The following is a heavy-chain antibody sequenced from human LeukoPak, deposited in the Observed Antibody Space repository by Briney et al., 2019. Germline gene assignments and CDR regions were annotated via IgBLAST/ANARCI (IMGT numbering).Heavy chain of an antibody. CDR3: ASERWERDSVAGIFGDYYYYGMDV. Sequence: SETLSLTCIVSGGSISSYYWIWIRQPPGKGLEWIGYIYYSGSTNYNPSLKSRVTISVDTSKNQFSLKLSSVTAADTAVYYCASERWERDSVAGIFGDYYYYGMDVWGQGATVTVSS. CDR1: GGSISSYY. J-gene: IGHJ6*02. CDR2: IYYSGST. V-gene: IGHV4-59*01. D-gene: IGHD6-19*01.